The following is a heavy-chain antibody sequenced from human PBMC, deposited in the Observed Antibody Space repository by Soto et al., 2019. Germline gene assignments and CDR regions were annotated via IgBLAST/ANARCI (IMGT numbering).Heavy chain of an antibody. V-gene: IGHV3-21*06. CDR3: ARESEDLTSNFDY. J-gene: IGHJ4*02. Sequence: GGSLRLSCAVSGFTFTRCSMNWARRAPGKGLEWVSSISSTTNYIYYGDSMKGRFTISRDNAKNSLYLEMNSLRAEDTAVYYCARESEDLTSNFDYWGRGTLVTVSS. CDR2: ISSTTNYI. CDR1: GFTFTRCS.